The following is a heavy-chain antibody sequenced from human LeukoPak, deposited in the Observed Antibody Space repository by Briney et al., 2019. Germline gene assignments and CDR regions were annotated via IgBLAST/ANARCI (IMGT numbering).Heavy chain of an antibody. D-gene: IGHD3-10*01. J-gene: IGHJ4*02. CDR3: ARDSDGVLSH. Sequence: SETLSLTCTVSGGFISSYYWSWIRQPPGRGLEWIGYIYYSGSTYYNPSLKSRVTISVDTSKNQFSLKLSSVTAADTAVYYCARDSDGVLSHWGQGTLVTVSS. CDR2: IYYSGST. V-gene: IGHV4-59*12. CDR1: GGFISSYY.